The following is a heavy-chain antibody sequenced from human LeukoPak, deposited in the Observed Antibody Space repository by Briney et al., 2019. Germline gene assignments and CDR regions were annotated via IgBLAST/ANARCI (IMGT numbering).Heavy chain of an antibody. CDR2: ISSSSSYI. D-gene: IGHD2-15*01. V-gene: IGHV3-21*01. J-gene: IGHJ4*02. CDR1: GFTFSSYS. Sequence: GGSLRLSCAASGFTFSSYSMNWVRQAPGKGLEWVSSISSSSSYIYYADSVKGRFTISRDNAKNSLHLQMNSLRAEDTAVYYCARVVRDIVVVVAATPSYRFDYWGQGTLVTVSS. CDR3: ARVVRDIVVVVAATPSYRFDY.